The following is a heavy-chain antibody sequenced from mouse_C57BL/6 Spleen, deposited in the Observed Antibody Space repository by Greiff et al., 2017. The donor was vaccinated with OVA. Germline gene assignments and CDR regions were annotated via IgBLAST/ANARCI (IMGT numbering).Heavy chain of an antibody. CDR3: AREVVATS. CDR2: LYPGSGGT. J-gene: IGHJ3*01. D-gene: IGHD1-1*01. CDR1: GYTFTSYW. V-gene: IGHV1-55*01. Sequence: QVQLQQPGAELVKPGASVKMSCKASGYTFTSYWITWVKQRPGQGLEWIGDLYPGSGGTNYHEKFKSQATLTLATSSSTAYMQLSSLTSEDAAVYYCAREVVATSWGQGTLVTVSA.